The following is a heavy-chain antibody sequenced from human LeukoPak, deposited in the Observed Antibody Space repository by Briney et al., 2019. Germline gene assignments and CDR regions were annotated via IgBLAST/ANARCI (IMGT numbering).Heavy chain of an antibody. CDR3: ASSSGYPYYFDY. CDR1: GGSISSGDYY. D-gene: IGHD3-22*01. V-gene: IGHV4-30-4*08. Sequence: PSQTLSLTCTVSGGSISSGDYYWSWIRQPPGKGLEWIGEINHSGSTNYNPSLKSRVTISVDTSKNQFSLKLSSVTAADTAVYYCASSSGYPYYFDYWGQGTLVTVSS. CDR2: INHSGST. J-gene: IGHJ4*02.